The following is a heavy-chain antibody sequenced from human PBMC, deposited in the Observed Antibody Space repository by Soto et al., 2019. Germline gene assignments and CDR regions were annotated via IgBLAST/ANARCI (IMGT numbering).Heavy chain of an antibody. J-gene: IGHJ3*01. D-gene: IGHD3-9*01. Sequence: QLQLVQSGGEVKKPGAAVKVSCKASGYTFTTHGISWVRQAPGRGLEWMGWISAYNGKTNYAQSLQGRVTMTTDTSTSTAYMELGSLRSDDTAVYYYARSYYDILPGYYDTFDVWGQGTVVTVSS. CDR1: GYTFTTHG. V-gene: IGHV1-18*01. CDR2: ISAYNGKT. CDR3: ARSYYDILPGYYDTFDV.